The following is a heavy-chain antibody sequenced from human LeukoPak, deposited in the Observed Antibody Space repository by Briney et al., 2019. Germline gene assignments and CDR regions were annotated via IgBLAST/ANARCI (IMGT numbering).Heavy chain of an antibody. V-gene: IGHV3-23*01. J-gene: IGHJ4*02. CDR2: FSGSGGST. D-gene: IGHD1-14*01. CDR3: AKAISGASDY. Sequence: GGSLRLSCAASGFTFSSYAMRWVRQAPGKGLEWVSAFSGSGGSTYYADSVKGRFTISRDNSKNTLSLQMNSLRAEDTAVYYCAKAISGASDYWGQGTLVTVSS. CDR1: GFTFSSYA.